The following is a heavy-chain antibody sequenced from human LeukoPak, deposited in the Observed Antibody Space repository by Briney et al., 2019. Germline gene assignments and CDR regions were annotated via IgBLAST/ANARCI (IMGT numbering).Heavy chain of an antibody. D-gene: IGHD2-2*01. J-gene: IGHJ5*02. CDR2: FSGCCGST. CDR3: AKRPREYCSSTSCPNWFDP. CDR1: GFTFSTYA. V-gene: IGHV3-23*01. Sequence: GGSLRLSCTASGFTFSTYAKTWVLLSPGKGPEWVSAFSGCCGSTYYADSVKGRFTISRDNSKNTLYLQMNSLRAEDTAVYYCAKRPREYCSSTSCPNWFDPWGQGTLVTVSS.